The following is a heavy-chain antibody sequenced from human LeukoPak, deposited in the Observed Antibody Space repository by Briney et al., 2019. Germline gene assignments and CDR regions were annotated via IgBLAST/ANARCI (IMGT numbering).Heavy chain of an antibody. V-gene: IGHV1-46*01. CDR1: GYTFTIYY. CDR3: ARVGMGSSWYGYYYYYYMDV. J-gene: IGHJ6*03. Sequence: ASVKVSCKASGYTFTIYYIHWVRQAPGQGLEWMGLINPSGGSTNYAQKFQGRVTMTTDTSTSTAYMELRSLRSDDTAVYYCARVGMGSSWYGYYYYYYMDVWGKGTTVTISS. CDR2: INPSGGST. D-gene: IGHD6-13*01.